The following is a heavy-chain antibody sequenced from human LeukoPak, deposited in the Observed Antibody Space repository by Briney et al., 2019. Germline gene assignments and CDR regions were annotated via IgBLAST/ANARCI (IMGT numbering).Heavy chain of an antibody. V-gene: IGHV3-9*01. Sequence: GGSLRLSCAASGFTFDDYAMHWVRQAPGKGLEWVSGISWNSGNIGYADSVKGRFTISRDNAKNSLYLQMNSLRAEDTALYYCAKDLYYYDSSGYSPTYYYYGMDVWGQGTTVTVSS. CDR3: AKDLYYYDSSGYSPTYYYYGMDV. CDR2: ISWNSGNI. J-gene: IGHJ6*02. D-gene: IGHD3-22*01. CDR1: GFTFDDYA.